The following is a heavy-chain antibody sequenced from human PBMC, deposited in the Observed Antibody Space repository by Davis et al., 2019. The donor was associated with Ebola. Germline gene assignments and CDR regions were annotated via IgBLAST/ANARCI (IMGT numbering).Heavy chain of an antibody. J-gene: IGHJ3*02. Sequence: ASVKVSCKASGYTFTSYAMNWVRQAPGQGLEWMGWINTNTGNPTYAQGFTGRFVFSLDTSVSTAYLQISSLKAEDTAVYYCARVERWLQLGAFDIWGQGTMVTVSS. V-gene: IGHV7-4-1*02. CDR3: ARVERWLQLGAFDI. CDR1: GYTFTSYA. D-gene: IGHD5-24*01. CDR2: INTNTGNP.